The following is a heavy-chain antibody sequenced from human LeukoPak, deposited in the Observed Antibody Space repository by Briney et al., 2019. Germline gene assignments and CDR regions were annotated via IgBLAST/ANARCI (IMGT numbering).Heavy chain of an antibody. CDR1: GDPIRSESLY. Sequence: SQTLSLTCAVSGDPIRSESLYWNWIRQPAGKGLQWVGRIYASGNTNYNPSLKRRVTISLDTSRNRFSLNLRSVTATDTAVYFCARDRSSGWLNWFDPWGQGTLVTVSP. V-gene: IGHV4-61*02. D-gene: IGHD6-19*01. CDR2: IYASGNT. J-gene: IGHJ5*02. CDR3: ARDRSSGWLNWFDP.